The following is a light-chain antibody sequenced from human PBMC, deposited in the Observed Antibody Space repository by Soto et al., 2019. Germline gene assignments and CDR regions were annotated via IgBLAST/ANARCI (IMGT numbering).Light chain of an antibody. CDR1: QDISNY. J-gene: IGKJ1*01. CDR3: QKYDSAAWT. CDR2: AAS. V-gene: IGKV1-27*01. Sequence: DIQMTQSPSSLSASVGDRVTITCRATQDISNYLAWYQQKPGKLPELLIYAASTLQSGVPSRFSGSGSGTDFTLTISSLQPEDVATYYCQKYDSAAWTFGQGTNVEI.